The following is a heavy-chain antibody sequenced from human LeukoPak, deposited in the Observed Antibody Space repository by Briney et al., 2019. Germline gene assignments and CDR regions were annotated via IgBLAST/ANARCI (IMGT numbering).Heavy chain of an antibody. V-gene: IGHV4-34*01. CDR1: GGSFSGYY. J-gene: IGHJ4*02. CDR2: INHSGST. Sequence: PSETLSLTCAVYGGSFSGYYWSWIRQPPGKGLEWIGEINHSGSTNYNPSLRSRVTISVDTSKNQFYLKLSSVTAADTAVYYCARGYRAAGTASHPYFDYWGQGTLVTVSS. D-gene: IGHD6-13*01. CDR3: ARGYRAAGTASHPYFDY.